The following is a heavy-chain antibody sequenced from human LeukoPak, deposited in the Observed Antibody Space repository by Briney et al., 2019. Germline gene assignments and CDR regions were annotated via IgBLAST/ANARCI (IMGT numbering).Heavy chain of an antibody. D-gene: IGHD2-15*01. Sequence: GSLRLSCAASGFTFSSYGMHWVRQAPGKGLEWVAVISYDGSNKYYADSVKGRFTISRDNSKNTLYLQMNSLRAEDTAVYYCAKETLVVAVLDYWGQGTLVTVSS. CDR2: ISYDGSNK. J-gene: IGHJ4*02. CDR3: AKETLVVAVLDY. CDR1: GFTFSSYG. V-gene: IGHV3-30*18.